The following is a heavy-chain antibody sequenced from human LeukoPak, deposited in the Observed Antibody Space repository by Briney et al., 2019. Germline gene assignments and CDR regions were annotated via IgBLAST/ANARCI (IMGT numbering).Heavy chain of an antibody. V-gene: IGHV3-23*01. CDR1: GFTFSSYA. Sequence: PGESLRLSCAASGFTFSSYAMSWVRQAPGKGLEWVSAISGSGGSTYYADSVKGRFTISRDNSKNTLYLQMNSLRAEDTAVYYCAKGSGDSNYYYYYMDVWGKGTTVTVSS. D-gene: IGHD3-10*01. CDR2: ISGSGGST. J-gene: IGHJ6*03. CDR3: AKGSGDSNYYYYYMDV.